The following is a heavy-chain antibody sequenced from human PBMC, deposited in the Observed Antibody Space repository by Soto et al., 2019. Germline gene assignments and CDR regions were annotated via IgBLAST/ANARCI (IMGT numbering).Heavy chain of an antibody. CDR2: IYYSGST. D-gene: IGHD3-10*01. Sequence: QLQLQESGPGLVKPSETLSLTCTVSGGSISSSSYYWGWIRQPPGKGLEWLGRIYYSGSTYYNPSLKSRVTLSADPSTNQFSLKLSSVTAADTAVYYCATLWGQNWGQGTLVTVSS. CDR1: GGSISSSSYY. V-gene: IGHV4-39*01. J-gene: IGHJ4*02. CDR3: ATLWGQN.